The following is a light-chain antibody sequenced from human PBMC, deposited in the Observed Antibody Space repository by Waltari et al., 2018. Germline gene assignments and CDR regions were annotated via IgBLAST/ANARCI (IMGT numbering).Light chain of an antibody. CDR2: VAS. CDR3: LQYNSLPLT. CDR1: QGISTY. J-gene: IGKJ4*01. V-gene: IGKV1-17*01. Sequence: DIQMTQSPSSLSASVGDTVTINCRASQGISTYLNWYQQKPGNAPKRLIYVASSLESGVTTRISVSGSVTDITLSISSLHPEDFATYFGLQYNSLPLTFGGGTKVEIK.